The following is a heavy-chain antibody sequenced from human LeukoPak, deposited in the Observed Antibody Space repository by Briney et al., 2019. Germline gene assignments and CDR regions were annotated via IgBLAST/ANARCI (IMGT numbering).Heavy chain of an antibody. Sequence: ASVKVSCKASGYTFTNYDINWVRQATGQGLEWMGWMNPNSGKTGYAQKFQGRVTITRSTSINTVYMELSSLRSEDTAVYYCARGGGSWSYYYYMDVWGKGTTVTVSS. J-gene: IGHJ6*03. CDR2: MNPNSGKT. CDR1: GYTFTNYD. V-gene: IGHV1-8*03. D-gene: IGHD6-13*01. CDR3: ARGGGSWSYYYYMDV.